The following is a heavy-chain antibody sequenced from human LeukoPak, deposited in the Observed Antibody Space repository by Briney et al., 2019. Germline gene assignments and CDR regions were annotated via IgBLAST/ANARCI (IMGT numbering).Heavy chain of an antibody. J-gene: IGHJ4*02. D-gene: IGHD1-26*01. V-gene: IGHV3-33*01. CDR3: ARDQGSPSLIGGTDY. CDR1: GFTFSSYG. Sequence: GGSLRLSCAASGFTFSSYGMHWVRQAPGKGLEWVAVIWYDGSNKYYADSVKGRFTISRDNSKNTLYLQMNSLRAEDTAVYYCARDQGSPSLIGGTDYWGQGTLVTVSS. CDR2: IWYDGSNK.